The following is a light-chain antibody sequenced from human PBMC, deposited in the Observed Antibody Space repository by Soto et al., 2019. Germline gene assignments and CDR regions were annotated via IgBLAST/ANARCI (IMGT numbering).Light chain of an antibody. J-gene: IGKJ1*01. CDR3: QQYGSSPPT. V-gene: IGKV1-5*03. Sequence: DIQMPQSPSTLSASVGDRVTITCRAGQSISRWLAWYQQKPGKAPKLLIYQASILESGVPLRFSGSGSGTDFTLTINRLEPEDFALYYCQQYGSSPPTFGQGTKVDIK. CDR1: QSISRW. CDR2: QAS.